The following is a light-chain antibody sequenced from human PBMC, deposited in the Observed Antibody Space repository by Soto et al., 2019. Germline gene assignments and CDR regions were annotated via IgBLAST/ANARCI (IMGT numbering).Light chain of an antibody. Sequence: EIVLTQSPATLSLSPGERATLSCRASQSVSSYLDWYQQKPGQAPRLLIYDASNRATGIPARFSGSGSGTDFTLTISSLEPEDFAVYYCQQRSNWPLTFGGGTKVGIK. J-gene: IGKJ4*01. V-gene: IGKV3-11*01. CDR1: QSVSSY. CDR2: DAS. CDR3: QQRSNWPLT.